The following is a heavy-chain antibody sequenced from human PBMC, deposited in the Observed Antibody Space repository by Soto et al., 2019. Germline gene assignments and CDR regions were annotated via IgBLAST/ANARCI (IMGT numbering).Heavy chain of an antibody. J-gene: IGHJ4*02. Sequence: GSLRLSCAASGFTFSSYAMSWVRQAPGKGLEWVSGISDSGGSTYYADSVKGRFTISRDNSKNTLYLQMNSLRAEDTAVYYCAKDTYYYGSAPYYFDYWGQGTLVTVSS. CDR3: AKDTYYYGSAPYYFDY. CDR1: GFTFSSYA. CDR2: ISDSGGST. V-gene: IGHV3-23*01. D-gene: IGHD3-10*01.